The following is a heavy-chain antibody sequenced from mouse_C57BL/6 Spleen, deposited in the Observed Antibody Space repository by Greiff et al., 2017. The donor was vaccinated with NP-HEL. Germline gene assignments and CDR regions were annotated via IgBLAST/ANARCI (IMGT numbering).Heavy chain of an antibody. D-gene: IGHD1-1*01. CDR2: IYPGDGDT. CDR3: AITTVVSYWYFDV. Sequence: QVQLQQSGAELVKPGASVKISCKASGYAFSSYWMNWVKQRPGKGLEWIGQIYPGDGDTNYNGKFKGKATLTADKSSSTAYMQLSSLTSEDSAVYFCAITTVVSYWYFDVWGTGTTVTVSS. CDR1: GYAFSSYW. J-gene: IGHJ1*03. V-gene: IGHV1-80*01.